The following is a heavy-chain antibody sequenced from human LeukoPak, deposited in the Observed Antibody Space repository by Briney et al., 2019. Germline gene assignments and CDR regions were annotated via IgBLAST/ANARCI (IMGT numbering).Heavy chain of an antibody. CDR3: ARGVTVTRNYYYYYMDV. CDR1: GVSISSNNW. Sequence: PSGTLSLTCAVSGVSISSNNWWNWVRQPPGKGLEWIGEIYHSGSSNYNPSLKSRVTISVDKSKNQFSLKLSSVTAADTAVYYCARGVTVTRNYYYYYMDVWGKGTTVTVSS. D-gene: IGHD4-11*01. J-gene: IGHJ6*03. V-gene: IGHV4-4*02. CDR2: IYHSGSS.